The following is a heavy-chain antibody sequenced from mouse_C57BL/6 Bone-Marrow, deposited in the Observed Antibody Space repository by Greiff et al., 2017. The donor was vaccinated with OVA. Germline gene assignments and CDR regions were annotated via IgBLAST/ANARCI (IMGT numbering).Heavy chain of an antibody. CDR2: ISSGGDYI. D-gene: IGHD1-1*01. V-gene: IGHV5-9-1*02. CDR1: GFTFSSYA. Sequence: EVKLVESGEGLVKPGGSLKLSCAASGFTFSSYAMSWVRQTPEKRLEWVAYISSGGDYIYYADTVKGRFTISRDNARNTLYLQMSSLKSEDTAMYYCTRVEAYYGSSYDAMDYWGQGTSVTVSS. CDR3: TRVEAYYGSSYDAMDY. J-gene: IGHJ4*01.